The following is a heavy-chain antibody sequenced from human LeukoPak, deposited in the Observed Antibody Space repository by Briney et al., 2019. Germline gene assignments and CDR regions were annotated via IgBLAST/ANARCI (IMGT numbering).Heavy chain of an antibody. J-gene: IGHJ6*04. V-gene: IGHV4-4*02. Sequence: SGTLSLTCAVSGGPISSSHWWSWVRQPPGKGLEWIGEIYHSGSTNYNPSLKSRVTISVDKSKNQFSLKLSSVTAADTAVYYCARGSWTRYYYYGMDVWGKGTTVTVSS. CDR2: IYHSGST. CDR3: ARGSWTRYYYYGMDV. CDR1: GGPISSSHW. D-gene: IGHD3-16*02.